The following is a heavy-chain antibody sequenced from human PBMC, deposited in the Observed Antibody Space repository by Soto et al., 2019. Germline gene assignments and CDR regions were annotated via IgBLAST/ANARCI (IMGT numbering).Heavy chain of an antibody. V-gene: IGHV1-3*01. CDR2: INAGNGNT. D-gene: IGHD3-3*01. CDR3: ARGATKLRFLEWLPDPDDY. J-gene: IGHJ4*02. Sequence: ASVKVSCKASGYTFTSYAMHWVRQAPGQRLEWMGWINAGNGNTKYSQKFQGRVTITRDTSASTAYMELSSLRSEDTAVYYCARGATKLRFLEWLPDPDDYWGQGTLVTVSS. CDR1: GYTFTSYA.